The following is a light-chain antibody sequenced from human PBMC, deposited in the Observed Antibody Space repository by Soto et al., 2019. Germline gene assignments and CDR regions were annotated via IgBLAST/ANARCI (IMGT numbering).Light chain of an antibody. Sequence: EIVLTQSPGALYLSPVEGSTVCLRASQSVSNNYLAWYQQKPGQSPRLLIYGASTRATGIPARFSGSGSGTDFTLTISSLEPEDFAVYYCQQRSNWPWTFGQGTKVDIK. CDR3: QQRSNWPWT. CDR1: QSVSNNY. J-gene: IGKJ1*01. V-gene: IGKV3D-20*02. CDR2: GAS.